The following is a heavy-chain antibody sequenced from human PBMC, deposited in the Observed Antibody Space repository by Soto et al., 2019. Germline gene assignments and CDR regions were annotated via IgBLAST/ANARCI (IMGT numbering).Heavy chain of an antibody. D-gene: IGHD3-10*01. CDR1: GYIFTSYA. V-gene: IGHV1-3*01. CDR3: ARESLWFGELLSYFDY. J-gene: IGHJ4*02. CDR2: INAGNGNR. Sequence: GASVKVSCKASGYIFTSYAMHWVRQVPGQRLEWMGWINAGNGNRRYSEKFQGRVTITSDTSASTAYMELSSLRSEDTAVYYCARESLWFGELLSYFDYWGQGTLVTVSS.